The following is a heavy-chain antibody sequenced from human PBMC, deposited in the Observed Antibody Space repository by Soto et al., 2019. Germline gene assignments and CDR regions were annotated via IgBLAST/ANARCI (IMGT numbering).Heavy chain of an antibody. Sequence: GGSLRLSCAASGFTFSSYAMHWVRQAPGKGLEWVAVISYDGSNKYYAGSVKGRFTISRDNSKNTLYLQMNSLRAEDTAVYYCARGDIVATALVGIDYWGQGTLVTVSS. D-gene: IGHD5-12*01. J-gene: IGHJ4*02. V-gene: IGHV3-30-3*01. CDR3: ARGDIVATALVGIDY. CDR1: GFTFSSYA. CDR2: ISYDGSNK.